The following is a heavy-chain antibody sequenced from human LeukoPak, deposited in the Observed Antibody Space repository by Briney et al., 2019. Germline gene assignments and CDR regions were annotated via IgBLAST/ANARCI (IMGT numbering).Heavy chain of an antibody. CDR2: INPSGGST. CDR1: GYTFTSYY. CDR3: ARDSGYCSGGSCYPFDI. Sequence: ASVKVSCKASGYTFTSYYMHWVRQASGQGLEWMGIINPSGGSTSYAQKFQGRVTMTRDMSTSTVYMELSSLRSEDTAVYYCARDSGYCSGGSCYPFDIWGQGTMVTVSS. J-gene: IGHJ3*02. V-gene: IGHV1-46*01. D-gene: IGHD2-15*01.